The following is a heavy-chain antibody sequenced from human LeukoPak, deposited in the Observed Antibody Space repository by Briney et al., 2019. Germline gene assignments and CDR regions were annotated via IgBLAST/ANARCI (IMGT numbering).Heavy chain of an antibody. CDR3: AKAVRSLIVVVTAIDWYFDL. Sequence: GGSLRLSCAASGLTFSSYEMNWVRQAPGKGLEWVSYISSSGSSIYYADSVKGRFTISRDNSKNTLYLQMNSLRAEDTAVYYCAKAVRSLIVVVTAIDWYFDLWGRGTLVTVSS. V-gene: IGHV3-48*03. D-gene: IGHD2-21*02. CDR2: ISSSGSSI. J-gene: IGHJ2*01. CDR1: GLTFSSYE.